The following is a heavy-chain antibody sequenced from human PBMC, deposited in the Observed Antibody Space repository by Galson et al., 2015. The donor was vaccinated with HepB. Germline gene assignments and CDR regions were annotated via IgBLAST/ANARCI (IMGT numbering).Heavy chain of an antibody. CDR2: IYSGGST. Sequence: SLRLSCAASGFTVSSNYMSWVRQAPGKGLEWVSVIYSGGSTYYADSVKGRFTISRDNSKNTLYLQMNSLRAEDTAVYYCARALYYYDSSGYYWNWFDPWGQGTLVTVSS. CDR1: GFTVSSNY. J-gene: IGHJ5*02. CDR3: ARALYYYDSSGYYWNWFDP. D-gene: IGHD3-22*01. V-gene: IGHV3-66*01.